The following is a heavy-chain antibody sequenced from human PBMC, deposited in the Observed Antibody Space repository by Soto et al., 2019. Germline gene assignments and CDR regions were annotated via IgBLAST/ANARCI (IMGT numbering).Heavy chain of an antibody. J-gene: IGHJ4*02. CDR3: ARGESLWE. CDR1: GYSFPSYG. Sequence: ASVKVSCKASGYSFPSYGISWVRQAPGQGLEWMGWISIHNRNTYYAEKFQCRVTMTADTSTTTAHLELRSLRSDDTAVYYCARGESLWEWGQGTLVTVSS. V-gene: IGHV1-18*01. D-gene: IGHD3-16*01. CDR2: ISIHNRNT.